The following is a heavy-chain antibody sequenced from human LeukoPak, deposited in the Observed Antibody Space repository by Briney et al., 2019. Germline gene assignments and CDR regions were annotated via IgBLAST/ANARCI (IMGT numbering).Heavy chain of an antibody. CDR1: GYTFTSYD. CDR2: ISAYNGNT. CDR3: AREEKYKYYFDY. D-gene: IGHD1-1*01. V-gene: IGHV1-18*01. J-gene: IGHJ4*02. Sequence: ASVKVSCKASGYTFTSYDINWVRQATGQGLEWMGWISAYNGNTNYAQKLQGRVTMTTDTSTSTAYMELRSLRSDDTAVYYCAREEKYKYYFDYWGQGTLVTVSS.